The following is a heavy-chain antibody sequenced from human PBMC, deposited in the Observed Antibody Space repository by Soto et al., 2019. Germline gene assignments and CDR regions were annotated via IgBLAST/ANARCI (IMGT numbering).Heavy chain of an antibody. CDR2: IDYSGST. V-gene: IGHV4-59*01. CDR3: TRARYGDHFDS. J-gene: IGHJ4*02. CDR1: GDSMTGAN. Sequence: SETLSLTCSVSGDSMTGANWGWFRQSPEKGLEWIGYIDYSGSTNYNPSLRSRITITIDTSSNQFSLNLASVTAADAAVYYCTRARYGDHFDSWGQGTLVTVPQ. D-gene: IGHD4-17*01.